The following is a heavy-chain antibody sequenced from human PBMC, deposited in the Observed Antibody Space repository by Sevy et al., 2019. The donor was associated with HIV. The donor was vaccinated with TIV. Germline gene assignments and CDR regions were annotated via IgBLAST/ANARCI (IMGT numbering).Heavy chain of an antibody. CDR1: GFTFSKYF. J-gene: IGHJ4*02. CDR3: AREGCTKPHDY. Sequence: GGSLRLSCAASGFTFSKYFMSWVRQPPGKGLEWVSTLSFGCGEINYADSVKGRFTISRDNSKGSVYLQMNNLRPEDTAVYYCAREGCTKPHDYWGQGTLVTVSS. CDR2: LSFGCGEI. D-gene: IGHD2-8*01. V-gene: IGHV3-23*01.